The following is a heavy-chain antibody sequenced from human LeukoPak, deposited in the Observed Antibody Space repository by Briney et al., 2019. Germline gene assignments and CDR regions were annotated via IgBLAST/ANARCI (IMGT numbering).Heavy chain of an antibody. CDR2: INPSGGST. V-gene: IGHV1-46*01. CDR1: GYTFTSYY. J-gene: IGHJ3*02. Sequence: ASVKVSCKASGYTFTSYYMHWVRQAPGQGLEWMGIINPSGGSTSYAQKFQGRVTMTRDMSTSTVYMELSSLRAEDTAVYYCARYKVAGTHAFDIWGQGTMVTVSS. D-gene: IGHD6-19*01. CDR3: ARYKVAGTHAFDI.